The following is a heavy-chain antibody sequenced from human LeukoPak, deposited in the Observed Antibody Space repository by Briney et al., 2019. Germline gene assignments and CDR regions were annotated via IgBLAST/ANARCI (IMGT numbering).Heavy chain of an antibody. CDR1: GYTSTSYG. V-gene: IGHV1-18*01. CDR3: ARDHHYGSGSYSSYFDY. CDR2: NSAYNGNT. J-gene: IGHJ4*02. Sequence: ASAKVSCKASGYTSTSYGICWVRQAAGQWLEWMGWNSAYNGNTNYAQKLKGRVTMTTDTSTSTAYMELRSLRSDDTAVYYCARDHHYGSGSYSSYFDYWGQGTLVTVSS. D-gene: IGHD3-10*01.